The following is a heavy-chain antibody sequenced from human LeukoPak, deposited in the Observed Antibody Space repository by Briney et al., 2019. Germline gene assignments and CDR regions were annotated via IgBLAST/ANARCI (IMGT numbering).Heavy chain of an antibody. CDR1: GYTSTGYY. CDR3: AVGAIFGVVIIPPDY. D-gene: IGHD3-3*01. J-gene: IGHJ4*02. CDR2: INPNSGGT. V-gene: IGHV1-2*02. Sequence: ASVKVSCKASGYTSTGYYMHWVRQAPGQGHEWMGWINPNSGGTNYAQKFQGRVTMTRDTSISTAYMELSRLRSDDTAVYYCAVGAIFGVVIIPPDYWGQGTLVTVSS.